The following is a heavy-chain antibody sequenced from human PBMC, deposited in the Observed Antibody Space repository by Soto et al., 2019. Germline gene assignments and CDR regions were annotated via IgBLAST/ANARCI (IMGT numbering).Heavy chain of an antibody. Sequence: QVQLVESGGGVVQPGRSLRLSCTASGVGFSSYGIYWVRQAPGKGLEWVALISYDGTKKYSADSVKGRFTISRDHSTDMLQPEMNSVNAEDKALYYCAEVKGDGGYAANWGQGTRVIVSS. V-gene: IGHV3-30*18. CDR1: GVGFSSYG. CDR3: AEVKGDGGYAAN. CDR2: ISYDGTKK. D-gene: IGHD3-22*01. J-gene: IGHJ4*01.